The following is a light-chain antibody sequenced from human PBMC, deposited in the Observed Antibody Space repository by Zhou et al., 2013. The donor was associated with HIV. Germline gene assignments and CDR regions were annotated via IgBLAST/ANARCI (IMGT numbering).Light chain of an antibody. V-gene: IGKV2-29*03. CDR1: QSLLHSDGKTY. CDR2: EVS. Sequence: DIVMTQTPLSLSVTPGQPASFSCKSSQSLLHSDGKTYLYWYLQKSGQSPQLLIYEVSSRFSGVPDRFRGRRVRDRFHTRKSGRVEAEVWFGVYYCMTKCTYLPPSLLRFGRGDQA. CDR3: MTKCTYLPPSLLR. J-gene: IGKJ2*03.